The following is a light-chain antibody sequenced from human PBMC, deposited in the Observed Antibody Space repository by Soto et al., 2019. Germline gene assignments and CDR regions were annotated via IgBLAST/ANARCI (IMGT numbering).Light chain of an antibody. V-gene: IGLV2-23*02. Sequence: QSAPTQPASVSGSPGQSITISCTRTSSDVGSYNFVSWYQQHPGEVPKVMIYEVSKRPSGVSDRFSGSKSGNTASLTISGLQAEDEADYYCCADAGRSTYVFGTGTKLTVL. CDR3: CADAGRSTYV. J-gene: IGLJ1*01. CDR1: SSDVGSYNF. CDR2: EVS.